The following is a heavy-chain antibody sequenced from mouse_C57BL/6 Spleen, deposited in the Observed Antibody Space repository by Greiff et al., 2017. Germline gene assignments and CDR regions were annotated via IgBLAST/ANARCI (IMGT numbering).Heavy chain of an antibody. CDR3: TRSLLMDY. V-gene: IGHV1-15*01. D-gene: IGHD6-2*01. Sequence: VKLVESGAELVRPGASVTLSCKASGYTFTDYEMHWVKQTPVHGLEWIGAIDPETGGTAYNQKFKGKAILTADKSSSTAYMELRSLTSEDSAVYYCTRSLLMDYWGQGTSVTVSS. CDR2: IDPETGGT. CDR1: GYTFTDYE. J-gene: IGHJ4*01.